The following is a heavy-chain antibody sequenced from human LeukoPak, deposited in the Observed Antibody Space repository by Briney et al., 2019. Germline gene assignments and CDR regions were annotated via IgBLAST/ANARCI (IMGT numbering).Heavy chain of an antibody. J-gene: IGHJ4*02. CDR1: GFTLSSYW. V-gene: IGHV3-74*01. Sequence: GGSLRLSCAASGFTLSSYWMHWVRQAPGKGLVWVSGINSDGRSTRYAASVKGRFTISRDNAKNTLYLQMNSLRAEDTAVYYCASKEVFDYWGQGTLVTVSS. CDR3: ASKEVFDY. CDR2: INSDGRST.